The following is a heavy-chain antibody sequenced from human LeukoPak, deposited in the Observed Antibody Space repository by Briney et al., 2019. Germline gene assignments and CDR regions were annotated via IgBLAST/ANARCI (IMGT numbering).Heavy chain of an antibody. J-gene: IGHJ4*02. CDR2: IYPGDSDT. D-gene: IGHD2-2*01. CDR3: ARRGYCSSTSCYASFAFDY. CDR1: GYTFINYW. V-gene: IGHV5-51*01. Sequence: GESLKISCKGSGYTFINYWIGWVRRMPGKGLEWMGIIYPGDSDTRYSPSFQGQVTISADKSISTAYLQWSSLKASDTAMYYCARRGYCSSTSCYASFAFDYWGQGTLVTVSS.